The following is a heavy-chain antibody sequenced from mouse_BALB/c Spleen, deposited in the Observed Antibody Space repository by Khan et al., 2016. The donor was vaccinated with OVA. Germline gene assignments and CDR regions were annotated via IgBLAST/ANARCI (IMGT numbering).Heavy chain of an antibody. V-gene: IGHV9-3-1*01. Sequence: QIQLVQSGPELKKPGETVKISCKASGYTFTNYGMNWVKQAPGKGLKWMGWINTYTGEPTYADDFKGRFAFSLETSGSTAYLQINNLKNEDTATYFCASGGYWYFDVWGAGTTVTVSS. CDR1: GYTFTNYG. D-gene: IGHD1-1*02. CDR2: INTYTGEP. J-gene: IGHJ1*01. CDR3: ASGGYWYFDV.